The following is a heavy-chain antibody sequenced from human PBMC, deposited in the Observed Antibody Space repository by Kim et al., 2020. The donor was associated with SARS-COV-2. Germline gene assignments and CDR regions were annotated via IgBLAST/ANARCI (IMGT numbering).Heavy chain of an antibody. CDR1: GGSFSGFY. Sequence: SETLSLTCAVYGGSFSGFYRSWVRQPPGRGLEWVGEINHGGRNNYNPSFKNGATISVETPSNQTPLKLTDGTAADTAAFYLWGRMSHTSGSGSHYCDLWG. J-gene: IGHJ2*01. CDR2: INHGGRN. CDR3: WGRMSHTSGSGSHYCDL. V-gene: IGHV4-34*01. D-gene: IGHD3-10*01.